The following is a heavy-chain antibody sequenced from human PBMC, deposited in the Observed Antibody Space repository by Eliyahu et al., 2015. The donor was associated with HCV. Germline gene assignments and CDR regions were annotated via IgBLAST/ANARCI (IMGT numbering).Heavy chain of an antibody. J-gene: IGHJ3*01. CDR1: GFSFSGHS. CDR3: TRDTGMEWLRTHDAFDV. D-gene: IGHD5-12*01. Sequence: GLVKPGGSLRLSCAASGFSFSGHSMNWVRQAPGKGLEWVSSISKDSGYIYYADSVKGRFTTSRDNAKNSLYLQVNSLRAEDTAIYYCTRDTGMEWLRTHDAFDVWGQGTMVTVSS. V-gene: IGHV3-21*01. CDR2: ISKDSGYI.